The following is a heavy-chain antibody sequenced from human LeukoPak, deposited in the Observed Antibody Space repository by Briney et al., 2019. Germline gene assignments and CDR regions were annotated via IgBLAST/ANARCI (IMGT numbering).Heavy chain of an antibody. CDR2: IRSSDYPI. J-gene: IGHJ4*02. D-gene: IGHD5-18*01. CDR3: ARVHRGYSYGRLDY. V-gene: IGHV3-48*02. CDR1: AFASSDHR. Sequence: PGRSLTLSSVASAFASSDHRMDWDRQPPGNLLEWVEYIRSSDYPIHYANSVKGRFTISRDNAKNSLYQEMNSLRDEDTAVYYCARVHRGYSYGRLDYWGRGTLVSVSS.